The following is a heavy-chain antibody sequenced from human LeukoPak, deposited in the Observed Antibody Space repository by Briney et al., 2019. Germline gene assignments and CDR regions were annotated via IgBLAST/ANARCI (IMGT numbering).Heavy chain of an antibody. CDR3: AKDLYYYDSSGSDY. D-gene: IGHD3-22*01. V-gene: IGHV3-23*01. Sequence: GGSLRLSCAASGFTFSSYAMSWVRQAPGKGLEWVSGISLDGATTYYAGSVEGRFTISRDNSKNTLYLQMNSLRAEDTAVYYCAKDLYYYDSSGSDYWGQGTLVTVSS. CDR1: GFTFSSYA. J-gene: IGHJ4*02. CDR2: ISLDGATT.